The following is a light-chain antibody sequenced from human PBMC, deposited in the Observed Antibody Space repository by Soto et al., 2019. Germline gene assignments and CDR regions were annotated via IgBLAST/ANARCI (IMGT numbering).Light chain of an antibody. CDR3: SSYTTSNTRQIV. CDR1: SSDVGGYNY. V-gene: IGLV2-14*03. J-gene: IGLJ1*01. CDR2: DVS. Sequence: QSALTQPASVSGSPGQSINISCTGTSSDVGGYNYFSWYQHHPGKAPKLIIYDVSNRPSGVSNPFSGSKSGNTASLTTSGLQPEDEADYYCSSYTTSNTRQIVFGTGTKVTVL.